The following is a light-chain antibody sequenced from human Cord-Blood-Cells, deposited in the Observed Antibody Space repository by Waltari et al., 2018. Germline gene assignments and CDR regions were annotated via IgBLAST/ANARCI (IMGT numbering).Light chain of an antibody. V-gene: IGKV4-1*01. CDR2: WAS. Sequence: DIVMTQSLDSLAVSLGERATINCKSSQSVLYSSNNTNYLAWYQQKPGQPPKLLIYWASTRESGVPDRFSGSGSGTDFPLTISSLQAEDVAVYYCQQYYSTPWTFGQGTKVEIK. J-gene: IGKJ1*01. CDR1: QSVLYSSNNTNY. CDR3: QQYYSTPWT.